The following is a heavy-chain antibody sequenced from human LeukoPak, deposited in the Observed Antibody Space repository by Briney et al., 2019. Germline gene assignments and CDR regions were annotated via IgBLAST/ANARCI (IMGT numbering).Heavy chain of an antibody. CDR1: GFTVSSNY. V-gene: IGHV3-53*01. D-gene: IGHD3-10*01. J-gene: IGHJ4*02. CDR2: IYSGGST. CDR3: ARDRYGSGSYYYFDY. Sequence: PGGSLRLSCAASGFTVSSNYMNWVRQAPGKGLEWVSVIYSGGSTYYADSVKGRFTISRDNAKNSLYLQMNSLRAEDTAVYYCARDRYGSGSYYYFDYWGQGTLVTVSS.